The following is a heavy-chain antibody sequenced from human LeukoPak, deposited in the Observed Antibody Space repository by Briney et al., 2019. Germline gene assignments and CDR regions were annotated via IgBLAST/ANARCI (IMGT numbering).Heavy chain of an antibody. CDR1: GFTFSSYS. V-gene: IGHV3-21*01. CDR3: ARSRDWRVEY. D-gene: IGHD2-21*02. J-gene: IGHJ4*02. Sequence: GGSLRLSCAASGFTFSSYSMNWVRQAPGKGLEWVSSISSSSSYIYYADSVKGRFTISRDNAKNSVYLQMNSLRAEDTAIYYCARSRDWRVEYWGQGALVTVSS. CDR2: ISSSSSYI.